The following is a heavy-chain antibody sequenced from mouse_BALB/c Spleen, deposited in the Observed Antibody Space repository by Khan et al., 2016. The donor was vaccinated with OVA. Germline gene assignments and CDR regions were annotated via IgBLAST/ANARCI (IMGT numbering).Heavy chain of an antibody. CDR1: GYSITSDYA. Sequence: VQLQESGPGLVKPSQSLSLTCTVTGYSITSDYAWNWIRQFPGNKLEWMGYITYSGSTSYNPSLKSQISITRDTSKNQFFLQLNSVTTEDTATYFCARRSVWGAGTTVTVSS. J-gene: IGHJ1*01. CDR2: ITYSGST. V-gene: IGHV3-2*02. CDR3: ARRSV.